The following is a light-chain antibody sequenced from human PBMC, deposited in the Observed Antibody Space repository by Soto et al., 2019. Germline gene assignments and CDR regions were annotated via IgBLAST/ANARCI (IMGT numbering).Light chain of an antibody. CDR3: QQDNSYTLT. Sequence: DIQMTQSPSTLSASVGDRVTITCRAIHSISSWLAWYQQQPGKATNLMIYKASSLESGVPSSFSGSGSGTEFTITISSLQPDDFAIYYCQQDNSYTLTFGGGTKGEIK. CDR1: HSISSW. J-gene: IGKJ4*01. V-gene: IGKV1-5*03. CDR2: KAS.